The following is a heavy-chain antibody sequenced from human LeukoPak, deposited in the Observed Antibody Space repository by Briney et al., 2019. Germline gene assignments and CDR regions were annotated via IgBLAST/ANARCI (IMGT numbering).Heavy chain of an antibody. J-gene: IGHJ4*02. D-gene: IGHD4-17*01. V-gene: IGHV5-10-1*01. Sequence: GESLKISCKGSGYSFTSYWSSWVRQMPGKGLEWMGRIDPSDSYTNYSPSFQGHVTISADKSISTAYLQWSSLKASDTAMYYCARDYGDYFDYWGQGTLVTVSS. CDR2: IDPSDSYT. CDR3: ARDYGDYFDY. CDR1: GYSFTSYW.